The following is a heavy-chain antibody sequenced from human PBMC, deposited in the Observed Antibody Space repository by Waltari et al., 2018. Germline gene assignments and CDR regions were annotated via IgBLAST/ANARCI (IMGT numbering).Heavy chain of an antibody. CDR1: GFLLRTYW. V-gene: IGHV3-74*01. J-gene: IGHJ6*04. Sequence: EVQLVETGGGLVTPGGSLSSTCEASGFLLRTYWMHWVRQGPGKGLVWVSRIDNGDGSGTSYADSVKGRFTISRDNAKNTLYLQMNSLRAEDTGVYYCARDHYYSKDVWGTGTTVTVSS. CDR2: IDNGDGSGT. CDR3: ARDHYYSKDV.